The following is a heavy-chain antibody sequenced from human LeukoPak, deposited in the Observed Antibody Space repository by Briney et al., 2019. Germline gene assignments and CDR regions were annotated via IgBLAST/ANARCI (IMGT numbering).Heavy chain of an antibody. D-gene: IGHD4-23*01. CDR2: ISPGDSDT. CDR3: ARGRGATVITNFDY. CDR1: GYTFTGYW. Sequence: GESLKISCKGSGYTFTGYWIGWVRQMPGKGLEWMGSISPGDSDTRYSPSFQGQVTMSADKSINTAYLQWGSLKASDTAMYYCARGRGATVITNFDYWGQGTLVTVSS. V-gene: IGHV5-51*01. J-gene: IGHJ4*02.